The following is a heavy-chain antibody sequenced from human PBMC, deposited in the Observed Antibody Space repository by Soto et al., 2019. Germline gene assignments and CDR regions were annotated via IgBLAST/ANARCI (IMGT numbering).Heavy chain of an antibody. V-gene: IGHV3-33*01. J-gene: IGHJ4*02. D-gene: IGHD1-1*01. CDR1: GFTFSSYG. CDR2: IWYDGSNK. CDR3: ARAVGWNDGGYFDY. Sequence: QVQLVESGGGVVQPGRSLRLSCAASGFTFSSYGMHWVRQAPGKGLEWVAVIWYDGSNKYYADSVKGRFTISRDNSKNTLYLQMNSLRAEDTAVYYCARAVGWNDGGYFDYWGQGTLVTVSS.